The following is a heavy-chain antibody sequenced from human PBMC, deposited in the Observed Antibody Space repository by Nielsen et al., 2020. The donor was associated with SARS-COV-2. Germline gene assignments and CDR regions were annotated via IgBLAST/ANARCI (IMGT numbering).Heavy chain of an antibody. Sequence: GESLKISCAASGFTFSSYAMHWVRQAPGKGLEWVAVISYDGSNKYYADSVKGRFTISRDNSKNTLYLQMNSLRAEDTAVYYCAKPVYYYDSSGYYFDYWGQGTLVTVSS. D-gene: IGHD3-22*01. CDR3: AKPVYYYDSSGYYFDY. CDR2: ISYDGSNK. CDR1: GFTFSSYA. J-gene: IGHJ4*02. V-gene: IGHV3-30*18.